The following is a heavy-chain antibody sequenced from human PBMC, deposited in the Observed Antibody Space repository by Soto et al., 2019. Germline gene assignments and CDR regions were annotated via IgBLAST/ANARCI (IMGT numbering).Heavy chain of an antibody. CDR2: INTFNGNA. CDR1: GYTFSDYG. D-gene: IGHD2-2*01. J-gene: IGHJ4*02. V-gene: IGHV1-18*01. CDR3: ARGFIPENY. Sequence: QVHLVQSEGEVKKPGASVKVSCKTSGYTFSDYGVSWVREAPGQGLEWMGWINTFNGNAKYKQKFEGRINLSIDTPTRPVFLELTSLKFDDAAVYYCARGFIPENYWGQGTRVTVSS.